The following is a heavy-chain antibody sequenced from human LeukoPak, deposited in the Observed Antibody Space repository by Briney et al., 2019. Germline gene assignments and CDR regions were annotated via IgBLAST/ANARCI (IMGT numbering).Heavy chain of an antibody. CDR3: ATRSRDTAMEIAVDY. J-gene: IGHJ4*02. D-gene: IGHD5-18*01. CDR2: IYSGGST. Sequence: GGSLRLSCAASGFTVSSNYMSWVRQAPGKGLEWVSVIYSGGSTYYADSVKGRFTISRDNSKNTLYLQMNSLRAEDTAVYYCATRSRDTAMEIAVDYWGQGTLVTVSS. V-gene: IGHV3-53*01. CDR1: GFTVSSNY.